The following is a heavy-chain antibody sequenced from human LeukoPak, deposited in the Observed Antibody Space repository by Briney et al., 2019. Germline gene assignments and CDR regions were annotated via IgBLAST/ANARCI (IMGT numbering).Heavy chain of an antibody. V-gene: IGHV3-30*02. D-gene: IGHD3-22*01. CDR2: IRYDGSNK. J-gene: IGHJ4*02. Sequence: GGSLRLSCAASGFTFSSYAMSWVRQAPGKGLEWVAFIRYDGSNKYYADSVKGRFTISRDNSKNTLYLQMNSLRAEDTAVYYCAKAVHYYDSSGYYHYYFDYWGQGTLVTVSS. CDR3: AKAVHYYDSSGYYHYYFDY. CDR1: GFTFSSYA.